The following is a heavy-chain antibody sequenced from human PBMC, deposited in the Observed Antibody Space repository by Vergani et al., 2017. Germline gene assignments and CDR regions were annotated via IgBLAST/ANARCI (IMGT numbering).Heavy chain of an antibody. CDR3: AKYLRDSTDGLPDS. V-gene: IGHV3-30*04. J-gene: IGHJ4*02. Sequence: QVQLVESGGGVVQPGRSLRLSCAASGFTFSSYAMHWVRQAPGKGLEWLAYIGKDGINTRYRDAVKGRFTVSRDNSKDILYLQMDSLRSKDTALYYCAKYLRDSTDGLPDSWGQGTLVIVSS. CDR2: IGKDGINT. CDR1: GFTFSSYA. D-gene: IGHD2-21*02.